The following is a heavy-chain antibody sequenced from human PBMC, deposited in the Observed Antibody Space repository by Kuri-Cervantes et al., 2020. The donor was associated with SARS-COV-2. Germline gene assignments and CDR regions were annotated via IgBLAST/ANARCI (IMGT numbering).Heavy chain of an antibody. Sequence: GESLKISCAASGFTFSDYYMSWIRQAPGKGLEWVSYISSSGSTIYYADSVKGRFTISRDNAKNSLYLLMNTLRAEDTAVYYCATTGYSSGWYNFDYWGQGTRVTVSS. CDR3: ATTGYSSGWYNFDY. CDR2: ISSSGSTI. J-gene: IGHJ4*02. D-gene: IGHD6-19*01. V-gene: IGHV3-11*04. CDR1: GFTFSDYY.